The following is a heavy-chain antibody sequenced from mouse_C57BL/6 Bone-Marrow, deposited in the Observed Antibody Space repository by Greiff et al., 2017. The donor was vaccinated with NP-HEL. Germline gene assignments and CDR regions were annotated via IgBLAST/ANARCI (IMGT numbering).Heavy chain of an antibody. CDR2: IDPENGDT. J-gene: IGHJ2*01. CDR1: GFNIKDDY. V-gene: IGHV14-4*01. CDR3: TTGSDDY. Sequence: VQLQQSGAELVRPGASVKLSCTASGFNIKDDYMHWVKQRPEQGLEWIGWIDPENGDTEYASKFQGKATITAATSSTTAYLQLSSLTSEDTAVYYCTTGSDDYWGQGTTLTVSS.